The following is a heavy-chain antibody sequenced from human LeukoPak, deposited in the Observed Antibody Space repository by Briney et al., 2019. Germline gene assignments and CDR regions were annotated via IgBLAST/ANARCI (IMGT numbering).Heavy chain of an antibody. V-gene: IGHV3-23*01. CDR1: GFTFSSYA. CDR2: ISGSGGST. J-gene: IGHJ4*02. D-gene: IGHD3-10*01. CDR3: AKAYFAMVRGPFDY. Sequence: GGSLRLSCAASGFTFSSYAMSWVRHAPGKGLEWVSAISGSGGSTYYADSVKGRFTISRDNSKNTLYLQMNSLRAEDTAVYYCAKAYFAMVRGPFDYWGQGTLVTVSS.